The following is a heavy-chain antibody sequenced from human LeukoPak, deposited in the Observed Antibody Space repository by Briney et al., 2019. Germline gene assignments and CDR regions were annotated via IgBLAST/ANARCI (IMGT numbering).Heavy chain of an antibody. CDR1: GGTFSSYA. CDR3: ARDSPDGSGTYYNDSPDY. Sequence: GSSVKVSCKASGGTFSSYAISWVRQAPGQGLEWMGGIIPIFGTANYAQKFQGRVTITADESTSTAYMDLRSLRSDDTAIYYCARDSPDGSGTYYNDSPDYWGQGTLVTVSS. J-gene: IGHJ4*02. CDR2: IIPIFGTA. V-gene: IGHV1-69*01. D-gene: IGHD3-10*01.